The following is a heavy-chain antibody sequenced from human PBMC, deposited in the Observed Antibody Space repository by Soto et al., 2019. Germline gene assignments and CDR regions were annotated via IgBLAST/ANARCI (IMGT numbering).Heavy chain of an antibody. Sequence: ASVKVSCKAAGYTFTSYVIHWVRQAPGQRLEWMGWINAGNGNTKYSQNFQGRVTFTRDTSASTAYMDLSSLRSEDTAVYFCARDTCTNGVCYKGGFDFWGQGTLVTVSS. CDR3: ARDTCTNGVCYKGGFDF. V-gene: IGHV1-3*01. D-gene: IGHD2-8*01. CDR2: INAGNGNT. CDR1: GYTFTSYV. J-gene: IGHJ4*02.